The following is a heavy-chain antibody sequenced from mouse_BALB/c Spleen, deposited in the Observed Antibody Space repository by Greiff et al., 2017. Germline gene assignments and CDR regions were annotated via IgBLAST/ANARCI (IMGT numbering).Heavy chain of an antibody. CDR3: ARDGGLRRRFAY. V-gene: IGHV5-4*02. Sequence: EVKLMESGGGLVKPGGSLKLSCAASGFTFSDYYMYWVRQTPEKRLEWVATISDGGSYTYYPDSVKGRFTISRDNAKNNLYLQMSSLKSEDTAMYYCARDGGLRRRFAYWGQGTLVTVSA. J-gene: IGHJ3*01. CDR2: ISDGGSYT. D-gene: IGHD2-2*01. CDR1: GFTFSDYY.